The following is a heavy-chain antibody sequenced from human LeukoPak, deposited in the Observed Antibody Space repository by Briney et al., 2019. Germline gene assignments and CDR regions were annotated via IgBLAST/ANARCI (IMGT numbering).Heavy chain of an antibody. J-gene: IGHJ4*02. Sequence: SETLSLTCAVYGGSFSGYYWSWIRQSPGKGLEWIGEINHSGSTNYNPSLKSRVTISVDTSKNQFSLKLSSVTAADTAVYYCARGSITIFGVVSFDYWGQGTLVTVSS. CDR1: GGSFSGYY. CDR2: INHSGST. V-gene: IGHV4-34*01. D-gene: IGHD3-3*01. CDR3: ARGSITIFGVVSFDY.